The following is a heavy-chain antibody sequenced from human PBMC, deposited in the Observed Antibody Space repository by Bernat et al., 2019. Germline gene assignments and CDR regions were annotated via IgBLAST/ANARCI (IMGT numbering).Heavy chain of an antibody. CDR3: ARDSWSRYDFWSGYYSEGFDY. V-gene: IGHV4-59*01. D-gene: IGHD3-3*01. CDR2: IYYSGST. J-gene: IGHJ4*02. Sequence: QVQLQESGPGLLKPSETLSLTCTVSGGSISSYYWSWIRQPPGKGLEWIGYIYYSGSTNYNPSLKSRVTISVDTSKNQFSLKLSSVTAADTAVYYCARDSWSRYDFWSGYYSEGFDYWGQGTLVTVSS. CDR1: GGSISSYY.